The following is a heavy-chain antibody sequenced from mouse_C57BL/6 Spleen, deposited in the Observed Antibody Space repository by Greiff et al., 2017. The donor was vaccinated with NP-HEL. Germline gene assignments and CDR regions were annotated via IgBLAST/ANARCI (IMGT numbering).Heavy chain of an antibody. D-gene: IGHD4-1*01. CDR1: GFTFSNYW. CDR3: TGLTGTSMDY. V-gene: IGHV6-3*01. Sequence: EVKVEESGGGLVQPGGSMKLSCVASGFTFSNYWMNWVRQSPEKGLEWVAQIRLKSENYATHYAESVKGRFTISRDDSNSSIYLQMNNLRAEDTGIDYDTGLTGTSMDYWGQGTSVTVSS. J-gene: IGHJ4*01. CDR2: IRLKSENYAT.